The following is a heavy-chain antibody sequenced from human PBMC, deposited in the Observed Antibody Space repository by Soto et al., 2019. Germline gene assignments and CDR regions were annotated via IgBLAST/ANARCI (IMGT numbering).Heavy chain of an antibody. V-gene: IGHV1-18*01. CDR1: GYTFDSYG. Sequence: QVQLVQSGAEVKKPGASVKVSCKASGYTFDSYGISWVRQATGRGLEWMGWVSAYNGNTNDAPRLQGRVTMNTDTSPGSAYMALRGPGSDDTGGYYCARGHPVPPACAARDYLGQGNRVPHFS. D-gene: IGHD2-2*01. J-gene: IGHJ4*02. CDR3: ARGHPVPPACAARDY. CDR2: VSAYNGNT.